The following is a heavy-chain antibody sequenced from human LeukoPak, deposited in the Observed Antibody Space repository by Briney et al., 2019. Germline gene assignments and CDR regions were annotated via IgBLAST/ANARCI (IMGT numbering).Heavy chain of an antibody. J-gene: IGHJ4*02. CDR3: AKVIGGSCYGNPCDY. Sequence: GAAVKVSCKASGYTFTGYYIHWVRQAPGRGREWMGRINPNSGGTNFAQKFQGRVAMIRDTSISTDYMQLSRLRSDDTAVYYCAKVIGGSCYGNPCDYWGQGTLVTVSS. CDR1: GYTFTGYY. V-gene: IGHV1-2*06. D-gene: IGHD2-15*01. CDR2: INPNSGGT.